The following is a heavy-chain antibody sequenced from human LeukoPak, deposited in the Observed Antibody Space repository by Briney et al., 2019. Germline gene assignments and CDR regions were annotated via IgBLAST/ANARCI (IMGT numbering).Heavy chain of an antibody. D-gene: IGHD4-17*01. CDR2: IYYSGST. V-gene: IGHV4-39*01. CDR1: GGSISSGTNY. CDR3: ARVSGDTVTRRFFDY. J-gene: IGHJ4*02. Sequence: SETPSLTCTVSGGSISSGTNYWGWIRQPPGKGLEWIGSIYYSGSTDYNPSLKSRVTISVDTSKNQFSLKLSSVTAADTAVYYCARVSGDTVTRRFFDYWGQGTLVTVSS.